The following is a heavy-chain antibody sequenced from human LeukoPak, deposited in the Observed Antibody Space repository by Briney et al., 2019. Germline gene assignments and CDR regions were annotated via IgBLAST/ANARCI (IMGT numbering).Heavy chain of an antibody. Sequence: GGSLRLSCAASGFTVSSNYMSWVRQAPGKGLEWVSAISGSGGSTYYADSVKGRFTISRDNSKNTLYLQMNSLRAEDTAVYYCARGVTIFGVVIHAFDIWGQGTMVTVSS. CDR1: GFTVSSNY. V-gene: IGHV3-23*01. CDR3: ARGVTIFGVVIHAFDI. CDR2: ISGSGGST. J-gene: IGHJ3*02. D-gene: IGHD3-3*01.